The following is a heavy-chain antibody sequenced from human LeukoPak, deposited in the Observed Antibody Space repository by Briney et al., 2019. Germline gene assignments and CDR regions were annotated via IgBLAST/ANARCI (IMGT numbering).Heavy chain of an antibody. CDR3: VRAFNGNSYGYGF. J-gene: IGHJ4*02. D-gene: IGHD5-18*01. CDR1: GFSFSSYN. V-gene: IGHV3-48*04. CDR2: ISATTGKI. Sequence: GGSLRLSCAVSGFSFSSYNMNWVRQAPGKGLEWVSYISATTGKIYYADSVKGRFTISRDNSKNELYLQLNSLRGEDTAVYYCVRAFNGNSYGYGFWGQGTLVTVSS.